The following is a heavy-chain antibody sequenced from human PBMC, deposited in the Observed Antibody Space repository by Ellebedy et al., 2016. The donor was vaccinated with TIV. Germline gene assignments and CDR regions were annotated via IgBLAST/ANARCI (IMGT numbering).Heavy chain of an antibody. CDR2: IYYSGST. D-gene: IGHD3-10*01. CDR1: GGSISSSSYY. J-gene: IGHJ4*02. CDR3: ATTAMVRGVIHEGLVPQDPDY. Sequence: SETLSLTXTVSGGSISSSSYYWGWIRQPPGKGLEWIGSIYYSGSTYYNPSLKSRVTISVDTSKNQFSLQLSSVTAADTAVYYCATTAMVRGVIHEGLVPQDPDYWGQGTLVTVSS. V-gene: IGHV4-39*07.